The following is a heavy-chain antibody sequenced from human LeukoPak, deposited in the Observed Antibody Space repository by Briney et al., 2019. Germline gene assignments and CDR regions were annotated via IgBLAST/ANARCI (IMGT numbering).Heavy chain of an antibody. V-gene: IGHV3-30*18. Sequence: PGGSLRLSCAASGFTFSSYGMHWVRQAPGKGPEWVAVISYDGSNKYYADSVKGRFTISRDNSKNTLYLQMNSLRAEDTAVYYCAKDLSLGFGESYYYYYGMDVWGQGTTVTVSS. D-gene: IGHD3-10*01. J-gene: IGHJ6*02. CDR1: GFTFSSYG. CDR2: ISYDGSNK. CDR3: AKDLSLGFGESYYYYYGMDV.